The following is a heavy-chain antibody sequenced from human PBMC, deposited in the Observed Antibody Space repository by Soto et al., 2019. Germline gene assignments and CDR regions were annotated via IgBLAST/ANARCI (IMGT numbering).Heavy chain of an antibody. J-gene: IGHJ6*02. CDR1: GDTFTAFG. CDR2: VDPEDGET. Sequence: VQLVQSGSEVKRPGSSVKVSCKASGDTFTAFGYSWVRQAPGHGLEWMGLVDPEDGETIYAEKFQGRVTITAGTSTDTAYMELSSLRSEDTAVYYCATAGGRALRYFDLWGQGTTVTVSS. D-gene: IGHD3-9*01. V-gene: IGHV1-69-2*01. CDR3: ATAGGRALRYFDL.